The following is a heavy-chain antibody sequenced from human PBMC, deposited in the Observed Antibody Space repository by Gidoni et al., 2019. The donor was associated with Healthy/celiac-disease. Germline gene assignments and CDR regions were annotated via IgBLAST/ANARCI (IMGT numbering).Heavy chain of an antibody. J-gene: IGHJ4*02. CDR3: ARGGSGWYDHPDY. Sequence: QVQLQESGPGLVKPSETLSLTCTVSGGSISSYYWSGIRQPPGKGLEWIGYIYYSGSTNYNPSLKSRVTISVDTSKNQFSLKLSSVTAADTAVYYCARGGSGWYDHPDYWGQGTLVTVSS. CDR1: GGSISSYY. D-gene: IGHD6-19*01. V-gene: IGHV4-59*01. CDR2: IYYSGST.